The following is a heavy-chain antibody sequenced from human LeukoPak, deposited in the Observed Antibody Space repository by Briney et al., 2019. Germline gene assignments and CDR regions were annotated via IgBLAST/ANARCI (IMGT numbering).Heavy chain of an antibody. Sequence: PGGSLRLSCAASGFTFSSYSMNWVRQAPGKGLEWVSSISSSSSYIYYADSVKGRFTISRDNAKNSLYLQMNSLRAEDTAVYYCARAPDDYDFWSGYYTTWRYFDYWGQETLVTVSS. CDR3: ARAPDDYDFWSGYYTTWRYFDY. CDR2: ISSSSSYI. D-gene: IGHD3-3*01. CDR1: GFTFSSYS. V-gene: IGHV3-21*01. J-gene: IGHJ4*02.